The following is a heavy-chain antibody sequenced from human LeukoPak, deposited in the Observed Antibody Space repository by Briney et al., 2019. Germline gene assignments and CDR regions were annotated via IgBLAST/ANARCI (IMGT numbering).Heavy chain of an antibody. CDR2: IYHSGST. Sequence: SETLSLTCTVSGGSISSSSYYWGWIRQPPGKGLEWIGSIYHSGSTYYNPSLKSRVTISVDTSKNQFSLKLSSVTAADTAVYYCARRYGSYSQNLFDYWGQGTLVTVSS. J-gene: IGHJ4*02. V-gene: IGHV4-39*07. CDR1: GGSISSSSYY. CDR3: ARRYGSYSQNLFDY. D-gene: IGHD3-10*01.